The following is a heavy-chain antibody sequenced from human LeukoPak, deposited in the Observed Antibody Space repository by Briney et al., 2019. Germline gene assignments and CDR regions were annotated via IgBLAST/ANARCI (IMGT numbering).Heavy chain of an antibody. V-gene: IGHV3-7*03. CDR2: IKQDGSKK. CDR3: ARDPDILTGIAFDI. D-gene: IGHD3-9*01. J-gene: IGHJ3*02. CDR1: GFSFSIYG. Sequence: GGSLRLSCAASGFSFSIYGMHWVRQTPGKGLEWVANIKQDGSKKYYVDSVKGRFTISRDNAKNSLYLQMNSLRAEDTAVYYCARDPDILTGIAFDIWGRGTMVTVSS.